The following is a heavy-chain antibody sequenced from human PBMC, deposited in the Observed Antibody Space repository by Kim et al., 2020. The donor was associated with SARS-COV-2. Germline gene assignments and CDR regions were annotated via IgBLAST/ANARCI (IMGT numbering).Heavy chain of an antibody. V-gene: IGHV1-58*02. Sequence: SVKVSCKASGFTFTSSAMQWVRQARGQRLEWIGWIVVGSGNTNYAQKFQERVTITRDMSTSTAYMELSSLRSEDTAVYYCAAAPIYYYDSSGSSDAFDIWGQGTMVTVSS. D-gene: IGHD3-22*01. J-gene: IGHJ3*02. CDR2: IVVGSGNT. CDR1: GFTFTSSA. CDR3: AAAPIYYYDSSGSSDAFDI.